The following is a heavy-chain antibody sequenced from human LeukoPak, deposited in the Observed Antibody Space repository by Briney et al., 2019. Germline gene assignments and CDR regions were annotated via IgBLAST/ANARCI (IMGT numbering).Heavy chain of an antibody. D-gene: IGHD3-9*01. V-gene: IGHV3-48*02. CDR2: ISSSSSTI. Sequence: PGGSLRLSCAAPGFTSSSYSMNWVRQAPGKGLEWVSHISSSSSTIYYADSVKGRFTISRDNAKNSLYLQMNNLRDEDTAVYYCAREILSGYSDYWGQGTLVTVSS. CDR3: AREILSGYSDY. J-gene: IGHJ4*02. CDR1: GFTSSSYS.